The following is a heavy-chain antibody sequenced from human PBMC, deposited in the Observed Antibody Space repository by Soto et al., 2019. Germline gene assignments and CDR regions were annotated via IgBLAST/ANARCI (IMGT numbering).Heavy chain of an antibody. J-gene: IGHJ6*02. Sequence: SETLSLTCAVYGGSFSGYYWSWIRQPPGKGLEWIGEINHSGSTNYNPSLESRVTISVDTPKNQFSLKLSSVTAADTAVYYCARGGYYGFWSGYLGGMDVWGQGTTVTVSS. CDR1: GGSFSGYY. CDR3: ARGGYYGFWSGYLGGMDV. D-gene: IGHD3-3*01. V-gene: IGHV4-34*01. CDR2: INHSGST.